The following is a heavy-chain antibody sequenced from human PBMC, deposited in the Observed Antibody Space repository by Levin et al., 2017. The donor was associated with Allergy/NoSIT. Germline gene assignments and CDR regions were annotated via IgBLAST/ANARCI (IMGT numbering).Heavy chain of an antibody. CDR2: IKEDGSVR. CDR3: ARGHSGFAY. D-gene: IGHD5-12*01. Sequence: GGSLRLSCAASGFTFSTSWMNWVRQTPGKGLEWVANIKEDGSVRYYVDSVKGRFTISRDSAKTSLYLQMNSLRAEDTAVYYCARGHSGFAYWGQGTLVTVSS. J-gene: IGHJ4*02. CDR1: GFTFSTSW. V-gene: IGHV3-7*01.